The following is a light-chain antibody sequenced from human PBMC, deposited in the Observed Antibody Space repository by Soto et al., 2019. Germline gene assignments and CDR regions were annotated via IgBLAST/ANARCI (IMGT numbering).Light chain of an antibody. CDR3: CSYAGSSTLV. Sequence: QSALTQPASVSGSPGQSITISCTGTSSDVGSYNLVSWYQQHPGKAPKLMIYEGRKRPSGVSNRLSGSKSGNTASLRISGLQAEDEADYYCCSYAGSSTLVFGGGTKVTV. J-gene: IGLJ2*01. CDR1: SSDVGSYNL. V-gene: IGLV2-23*01. CDR2: EGR.